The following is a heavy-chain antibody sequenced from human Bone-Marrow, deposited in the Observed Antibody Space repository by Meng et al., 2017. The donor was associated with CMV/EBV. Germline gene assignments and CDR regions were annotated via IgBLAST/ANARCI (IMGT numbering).Heavy chain of an antibody. Sequence: SETLSLTCTVSGGSISSYYCSWIRQPPGKGLEWIGYIYYSGSTNYNPSLKSRVTISVDTSKNQFSLKLSSVTAADTAVYYCARTPIDGGYYGMDVWGQGTTVTVSS. CDR1: GGSISSYY. V-gene: IGHV4-59*01. CDR3: ARTPIDGGYYGMDV. D-gene: IGHD3-16*01. CDR2: IYYSGST. J-gene: IGHJ6*02.